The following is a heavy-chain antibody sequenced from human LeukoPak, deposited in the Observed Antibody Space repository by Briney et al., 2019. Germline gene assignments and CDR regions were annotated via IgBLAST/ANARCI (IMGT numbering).Heavy chain of an antibody. V-gene: IGHV3-30*02. CDR1: GFTFSSYA. CDR3: AKGPYSSVDY. Sequence: GGSLRLSCAASGFTFSSYAMSWVRQAPGKGLEWVAFIRYDGSNKYYADSVKGRFTFSRDNSKNTLYLQMNSLRAEDTAVYYCAKGPYSSVDYWGQGTLVTVSS. D-gene: IGHD6-25*01. CDR2: IRYDGSNK. J-gene: IGHJ4*02.